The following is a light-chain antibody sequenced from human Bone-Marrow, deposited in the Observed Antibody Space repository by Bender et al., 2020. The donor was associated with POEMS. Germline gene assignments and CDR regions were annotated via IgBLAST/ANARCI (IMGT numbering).Light chain of an antibody. CDR2: EVT. Sequence: QSALTQPASVSGSPGQWVTISCTGISSDFGGYNYVSWYRQHPGKTPQLIIYEVTNRPSGLSDRFSASQTGNTASLTISGLQPEGGAVYFCGSFATGFPRVMFGGGTRLTVL. V-gene: IGLV2-14*01. CDR1: SSDFGGYNY. CDR3: GSFATGFPRVM. J-gene: IGLJ3*02.